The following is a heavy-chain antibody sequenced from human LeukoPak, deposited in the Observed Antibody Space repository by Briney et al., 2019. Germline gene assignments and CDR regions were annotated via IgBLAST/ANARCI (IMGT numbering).Heavy chain of an antibody. Sequence: KVSCKASGGTFSSYAISWVRQAPGQGLEWMGGIIPIFGTANYAQKFQGRVTITTDESTSTAYMELSSLRSEDTAVYYCARDSRDYHDSSGYLKYYYYYMDVWGKGTTVTVTS. CDR2: IIPIFGTA. D-gene: IGHD3-22*01. CDR3: ARDSRDYHDSSGYLKYYYYYMDV. V-gene: IGHV1-69*05. CDR1: GGTFSSYA. J-gene: IGHJ6*03.